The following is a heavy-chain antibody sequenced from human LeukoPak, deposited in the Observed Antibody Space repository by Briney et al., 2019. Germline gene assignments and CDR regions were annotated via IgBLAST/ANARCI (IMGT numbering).Heavy chain of an antibody. Sequence: PGGSLRLSCAASGFTFSSYGMSWVRQAPGKGLEWVSAISGSGGSTYYADSVKGRFTISRDNSKNTLYLQMNSLRAEDTAVYYCAKVDNWNDGRGDYWGQGTLVTVSS. V-gene: IGHV3-23*01. J-gene: IGHJ4*02. D-gene: IGHD1-20*01. CDR2: ISGSGGST. CDR3: AKVDNWNDGRGDY. CDR1: GFTFSSYG.